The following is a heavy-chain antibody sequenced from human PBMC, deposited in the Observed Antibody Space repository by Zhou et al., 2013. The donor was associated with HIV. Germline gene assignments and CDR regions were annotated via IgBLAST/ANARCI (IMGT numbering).Heavy chain of an antibody. CDR2: IIPIVGTA. D-gene: IGHD1-26*01. CDR1: GGTFTSYA. J-gene: IGHJ4*02. CDR3: ARALGSGRYWGGFDY. V-gene: IGHV1-69*05. Sequence: QVHLVQSGAEVKKPGSSVKVSCKASGGTFTSYAISWVRQAPGQGLEWMGGIIPIVGTANYAQKFQGRVTITTDEFTSTAYMELSSLRSEDTAVYYCARALGSGRYWGGFDYWGQGTLVTVSS.